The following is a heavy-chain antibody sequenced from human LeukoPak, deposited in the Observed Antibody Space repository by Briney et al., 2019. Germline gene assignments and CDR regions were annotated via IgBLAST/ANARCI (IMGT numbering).Heavy chain of an antibody. CDR3: AKPSWGYSNLPDVPDI. J-gene: IGHJ3*02. Sequence: GSLRLSCAASGFTFSSYGMHWVRQAPGKGLEWVAVISYDGSNKYYADSVKGRFTISRDNSKNTLYLQMNSLRAEDTAVYYCAKPSWGYSNLPDVPDIWGQGTMVTVSS. CDR1: GFTFSSYG. V-gene: IGHV3-30*18. CDR2: ISYDGSNK. D-gene: IGHD4-11*01.